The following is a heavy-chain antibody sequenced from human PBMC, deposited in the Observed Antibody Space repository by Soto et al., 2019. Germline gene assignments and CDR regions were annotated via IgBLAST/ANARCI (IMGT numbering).Heavy chain of an antibody. Sequence: SETLSLTCAVYGGSFSGYYWSWIRQPPGKGLEWIGEINHSGSTNYNPSLKSRVTISVDTSKNQFSLKLSSVTAADTAVYYCGRDGNYVFLTGYYNKRVLAYRARGTLVRVSS. V-gene: IGHV4-34*01. CDR1: GGSFSGYY. CDR3: GRDGNYVFLTGYYNKRVLAY. J-gene: IGHJ4*02. CDR2: INHSGST. D-gene: IGHD3-9*01.